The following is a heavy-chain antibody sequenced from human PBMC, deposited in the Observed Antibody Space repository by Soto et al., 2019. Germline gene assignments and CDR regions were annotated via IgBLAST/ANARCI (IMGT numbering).Heavy chain of an antibody. Sequence: GGSLRLSCAASGFTFSSYDMHWVRQATGKGLEWVSAIGTAGDTYYPGSVKGRFTISRENAKNSLYLQMNSLRAGDTAVYYCARGPYGSSSNYYYYYMDVWGKGTTVTVSS. J-gene: IGHJ6*03. CDR2: IGTAGDT. V-gene: IGHV3-13*01. CDR1: GFTFSSYD. D-gene: IGHD6-13*01. CDR3: ARGPYGSSSNYYYYYMDV.